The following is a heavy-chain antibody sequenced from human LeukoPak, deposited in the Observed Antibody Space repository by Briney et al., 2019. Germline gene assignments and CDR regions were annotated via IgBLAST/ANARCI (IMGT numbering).Heavy chain of an antibody. D-gene: IGHD6-13*01. CDR1: GYSFTNYW. V-gene: IGHV5-51*01. CDR3: ARQGAAGKYYYYYMDV. Sequence: GESLKISCKASGYSFTNYWIGWVRQMPGKGLEWMGIIYPGDSDTTYSPSFQGQVTISADKSISTAYLQWNSLKASDTAMYYCARQGAAGKYYYYYMDVWGKGTTVTVSS. CDR2: IYPGDSDT. J-gene: IGHJ6*03.